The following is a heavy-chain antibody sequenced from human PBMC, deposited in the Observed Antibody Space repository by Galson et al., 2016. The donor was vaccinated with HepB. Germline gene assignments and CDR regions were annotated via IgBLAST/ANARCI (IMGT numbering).Heavy chain of an antibody. CDR2: ISQDGSKT. D-gene: IGHD3-10*01. CDR3: ADPPSGF. CDR1: GFTFSNYW. V-gene: IGHV3-7*03. Sequence: LRLSCATSGFTFSNYWMTWVRQAPGKGLEWMASISQDGSKTFYVDSVEGRFTISRDNAKNSLYLQMNSLRVEDRAVYYCADPPSGFWGQGTPVTVSS. J-gene: IGHJ4*02.